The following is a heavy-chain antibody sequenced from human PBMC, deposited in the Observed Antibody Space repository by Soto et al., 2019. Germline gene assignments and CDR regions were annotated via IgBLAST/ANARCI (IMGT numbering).Heavy chain of an antibody. CDR3: ARDGSRYDFWSGPYYFDY. CDR2: IYYNGNT. D-gene: IGHD3-3*01. Sequence: SETLSLTCTVSGGSISTYYWSWIRQPPGKGLEWIGYIYYNGNTNYNPSLKSRVTISVDTSKNQFSPRLRSVSAADTAVYYCARDGSRYDFWSGPYYFDYWGQGTLVTVSS. V-gene: IGHV4-59*01. J-gene: IGHJ4*02. CDR1: GGSISTYY.